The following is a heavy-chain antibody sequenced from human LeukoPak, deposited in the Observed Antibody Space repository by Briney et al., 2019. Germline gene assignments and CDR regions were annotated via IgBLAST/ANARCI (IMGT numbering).Heavy chain of an antibody. CDR1: GGSISSSSYY. CDR3: ATLLIAGSLADY. V-gene: IGHV4-39*01. J-gene: IGHJ4*02. Sequence: SETLPLTCTVSGGSISSSSYYWGWIRQPPGKGLEWIGSIYYSGSTYYNPSLKSRVTISVDTSKNQFSLKLSSVTAADTAVYYCATLLIAGSLADYWGQGTLVTVSS. D-gene: IGHD6-13*01. CDR2: IYYSGST.